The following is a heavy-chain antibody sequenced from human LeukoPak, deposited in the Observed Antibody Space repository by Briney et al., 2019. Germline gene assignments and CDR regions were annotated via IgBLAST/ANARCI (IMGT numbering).Heavy chain of an antibody. V-gene: IGHV1-2*02. CDR2: INPNSGGT. CDR3: GRDHGDGYKFDY. Sequence: ASVKVSCKASGYTFTGYYMHWVRQAPGQGLEWMGWINPNSGGTNYAQKFQGRVTITRETSISAAYMEQSRVRYEDTAVYDFGRDHGDGYKFDYWGQGTLVTVSS. D-gene: IGHD5-24*01. J-gene: IGHJ4*02. CDR1: GYTFTGYY.